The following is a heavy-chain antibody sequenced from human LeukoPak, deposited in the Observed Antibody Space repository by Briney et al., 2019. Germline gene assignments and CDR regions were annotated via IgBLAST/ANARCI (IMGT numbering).Heavy chain of an antibody. CDR2: IYYSGST. CDR1: GGSISGYY. CDR3: ARAQPDSVWGSYPRYFDY. J-gene: IGHJ4*02. Sequence: SSETLSLTCTVSGGSISGYYWNWIRQPPGKGLEWIGYIYYSGSTNYNPSLKSRVTVSLDTSKNQFSLKLSSVTAADTAVYYCARAQPDSVWGSYPRYFDYWGQGTLVTVSS. D-gene: IGHD3-16*01. V-gene: IGHV4-59*01.